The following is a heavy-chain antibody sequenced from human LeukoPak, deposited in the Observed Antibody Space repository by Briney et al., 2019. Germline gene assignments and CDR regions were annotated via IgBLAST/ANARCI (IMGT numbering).Heavy chain of an antibody. V-gene: IGHV3-23*01. CDR1: GFTFSRYS. J-gene: IGHJ3*02. CDR2: IFGSGAKT. CDR3: VKDRVLDNGWSFDI. D-gene: IGHD4/OR15-4a*01. Sequence: GGSLRLSCAASGFTFSRYSISWVRQAPGKGPEWVSSIFGSGAKTYYADSVKGRFTISRDNSKNTVYLQMNGLRVDDTARYYCVKDRVLDNGWSFDIWGQGTIITVSA.